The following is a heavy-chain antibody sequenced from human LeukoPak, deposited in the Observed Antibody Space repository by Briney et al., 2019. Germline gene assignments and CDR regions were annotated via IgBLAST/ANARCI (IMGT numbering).Heavy chain of an antibody. CDR1: GFTFSSYA. J-gene: IGHJ4*02. V-gene: IGHV3-23*01. D-gene: IGHD6-19*01. Sequence: GGSLRLSCGASGFTFSSYAMSWVRQAPGKGLEWVSAISGSGGSTYYADSVKGRFTISRDNSKNTLYLQMNSLRAEDTAVYYCAKSYTSGWYGFDYWGQGTLVTVSS. CDR3: AKSYTSGWYGFDY. CDR2: ISGSGGST.